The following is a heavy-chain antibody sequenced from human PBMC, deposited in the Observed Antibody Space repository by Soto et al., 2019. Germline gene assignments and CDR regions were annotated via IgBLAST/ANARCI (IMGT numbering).Heavy chain of an antibody. CDR3: VRGWRNGWGDY. D-gene: IGHD6-19*01. CDR2: IWYDGSKT. J-gene: IGHJ4*02. V-gene: IGHV3-33*01. CDR1: GFTSSSFG. Sequence: QVQLVESGGGVVQPGRSLRLSCAASGFTSSSFGMHWVRQAPGKGLEWLALIWYDGSKTYYADSVKGRFTISRDNSKNLMYLQMISLRVEDTAVYYCVRGWRNGWGDYWGQGTLVTVSS.